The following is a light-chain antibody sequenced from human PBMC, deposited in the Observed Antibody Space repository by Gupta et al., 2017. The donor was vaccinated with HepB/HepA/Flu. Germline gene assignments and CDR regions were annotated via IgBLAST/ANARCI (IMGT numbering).Light chain of an antibody. CDR2: YNS. J-gene: IGLJ2*01. V-gene: IGLV3-21*04. Sequence: GKTARITCGGHNIGSKSVHWYQQKPGQAPVMVTYYNSERPSGIPERFSGSNSGNTATLTISRVEAGDEADYYCQVWGSSSDHLVFGGGTKLTVL. CDR3: QVWGSSSDHLV. CDR1: NIGSKS.